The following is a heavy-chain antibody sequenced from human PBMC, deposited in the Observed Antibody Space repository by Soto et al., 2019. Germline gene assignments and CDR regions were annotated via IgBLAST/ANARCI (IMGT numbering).Heavy chain of an antibody. D-gene: IGHD6-19*01. CDR2: IKQDGGEK. V-gene: IGHV3-7*01. CDR1: GFTFSGYW. Sequence: EVQLVESGGGLVQPGGSVRLSCAASGFTFSGYWMNWVRQAPGKWLEWVANIKQDGGEKYYVDSGKGRFTISRDNAKNSMYLQMNSLRAEDTAVYYCARDRWWLVHWGQGTLVTVSS. J-gene: IGHJ4*02. CDR3: ARDRWWLVH.